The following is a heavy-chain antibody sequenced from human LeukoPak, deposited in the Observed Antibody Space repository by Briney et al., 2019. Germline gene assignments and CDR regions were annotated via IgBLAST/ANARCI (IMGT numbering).Heavy chain of an antibody. CDR2: ISSSDNTI. Sequence: PGGSLRLSCAASGFTFSSYEMNWVRQAPGKGLEWVSYISSSDNTIYYADSVQGRFTISRDNAKNSLYLQMSSLRAEDTAVYYCARERTTGTTREYYMDVWGKGTTVTISS. CDR1: GFTFSSYE. V-gene: IGHV3-48*03. CDR3: ARERTTGTTREYYMDV. J-gene: IGHJ6*03. D-gene: IGHD1-1*01.